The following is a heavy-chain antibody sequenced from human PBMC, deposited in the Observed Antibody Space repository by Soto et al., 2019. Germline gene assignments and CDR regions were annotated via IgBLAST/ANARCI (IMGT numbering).Heavy chain of an antibody. CDR1: GGTFSSYT. CDR3: ARDPCSGGSCYVPWFDP. J-gene: IGHJ5*02. D-gene: IGHD2-15*01. Sequence: ASVKVSCKASGGTFSSYTISWVRQVPGQGLEWMGRIIPILGIANYAQKFQGRVTITADKSTSTAYMELSSLRSEDTAVYYCARDPCSGGSCYVPWFDPWGQGTLVTVSS. CDR2: IIPILGIA. V-gene: IGHV1-69*04.